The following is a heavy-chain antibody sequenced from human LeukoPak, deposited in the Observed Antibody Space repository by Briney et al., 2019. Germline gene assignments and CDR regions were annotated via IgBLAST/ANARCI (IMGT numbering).Heavy chain of an antibody. D-gene: IGHD5-24*01. CDR3: ARGGVSRGDGYNFDY. J-gene: IGHJ4*02. CDR2: IYYSGST. Sequence: SETLSLTCTVSGGSISSGGYYWSWIRQHPGTGLEWIGYIYYSGSTYYNPSLKSRVTISVDTSKNQFSLKLSSVTAADTAVHYCARGGVSRGDGYNFDYWGQGTLVTVSS. CDR1: GGSISSGGYY. V-gene: IGHV4-31*03.